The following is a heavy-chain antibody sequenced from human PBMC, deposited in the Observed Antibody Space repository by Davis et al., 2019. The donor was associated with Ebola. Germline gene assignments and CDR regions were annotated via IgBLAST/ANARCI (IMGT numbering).Heavy chain of an antibody. V-gene: IGHV3-23*01. Sequence: GGSLRLSCAASGFTFSDSAMSWVRQAPGRGLEWVSAISSGGSTYCADSVKGRFTISRDNSKNTLFLQMNTLRAEDAAVYYCAGGTRSGWHLEYWGQGTLVTVSS. CDR2: ISSGGST. J-gene: IGHJ4*02. CDR1: GFTFSDSA. CDR3: AGGTRSGWHLEY. D-gene: IGHD6-19*01.